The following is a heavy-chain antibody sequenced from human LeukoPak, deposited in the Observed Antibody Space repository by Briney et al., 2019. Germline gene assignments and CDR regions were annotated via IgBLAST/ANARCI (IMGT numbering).Heavy chain of an antibody. CDR3: ARGLPRSPLTQYGSETDAFDI. V-gene: IGHV1-46*01. CDR1: GYTFTSYC. CDR2: MNPSGGNT. J-gene: IGHJ3*02. D-gene: IGHD3-10*01. Sequence: ASVKVSCKASGYTFTSYCMHWVRQAPGQGLEWKGIMNPSGGNTNYAQKFQGRVTMTRDMSTSTVYMELSSLRSEDTAVYYCARGLPRSPLTQYGSETDAFDIWGQGTMVTVSS.